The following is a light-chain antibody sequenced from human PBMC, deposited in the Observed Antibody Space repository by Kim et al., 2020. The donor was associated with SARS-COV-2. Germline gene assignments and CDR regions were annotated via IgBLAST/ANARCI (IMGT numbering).Light chain of an antibody. J-gene: IGLJ2*01. CDR2: GNS. CDR3: QSYGSSLSGSV. CDR1: SSNIGAGYD. V-gene: IGLV1-40*01. Sequence: QSVLTQPPSVSGAPGQRVTISCTGSSSNIGAGYDVHWYQQLPGTAPKLLIYGNSNRPSGVPDRFSGSKSGTSASLAITGLQAEDEADYYCQSYGSSLSGSVSGGGTRLTVL.